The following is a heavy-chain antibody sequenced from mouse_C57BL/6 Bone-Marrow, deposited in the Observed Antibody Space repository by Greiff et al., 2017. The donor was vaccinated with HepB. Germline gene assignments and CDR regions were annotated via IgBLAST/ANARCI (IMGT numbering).Heavy chain of an antibody. CDR3: ARLHFDY. CDR1: GYTFTNYW. J-gene: IGHJ2*01. Sequence: VQRVESGAELVRPGTSVKMSCKASGYTFTNYWIGWAKQRPGHGLEWIGDIYPGGGYTNYNEKFKGKATLTADKSSSTAYMQFSSLTSEDSAIYYCARLHFDYWGQGTTLTVSS. CDR2: IYPGGGYT. V-gene: IGHV1-63*01.